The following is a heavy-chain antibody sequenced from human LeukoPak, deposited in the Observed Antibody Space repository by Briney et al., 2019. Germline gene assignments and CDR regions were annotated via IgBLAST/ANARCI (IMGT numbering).Heavy chain of an antibody. CDR1: GFSFSRYA. V-gene: IGHV3-23*01. J-gene: IGHJ4*02. D-gene: IGHD3-16*02. Sequence: PGGSLRLSCEATGFSFSRYAMSWVRQAPGEGLVWVSGSSGSGDTTDYADSVKGRFTISRDNSKNTLYLQINRLRAEDRAVIYCTKHHMNAFGGVIVPVFDYGGQRTLVTVSS. CDR2: SSGSGDTT. CDR3: TKHHMNAFGGVIVPVFDY.